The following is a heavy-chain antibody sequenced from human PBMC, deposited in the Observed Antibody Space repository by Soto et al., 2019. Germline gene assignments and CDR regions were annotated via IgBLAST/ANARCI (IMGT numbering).Heavy chain of an antibody. J-gene: IGHJ5*02. CDR3: ARHQWELPSCWFDP. CDR2: IYYSGST. CDR1: GGSISSSSYY. V-gene: IGHV4-39*01. D-gene: IGHD1-26*01. Sequence: SETLSLTCTVSGGSISSSSYYWGWIRQPPGKGLEWIGTIYYSGSTYYNPSLKSRVTISVDTSKNQFSLKLSSVTAADTAVYFCARHQWELPSCWFDPWGQGTLVTVSS.